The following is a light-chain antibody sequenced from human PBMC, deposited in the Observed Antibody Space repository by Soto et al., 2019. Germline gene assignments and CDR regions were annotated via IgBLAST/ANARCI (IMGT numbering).Light chain of an antibody. Sequence: AIRMTQSPSSLSASTGDRVTITCRASQGISSYLAWYQQKPGKAPKLLIYAASTLQCGVPSRFSGSGSGTDFTLTISCLQSEDFATYYCQQYYSYPLTFGGGTKVDIK. CDR2: AAS. J-gene: IGKJ4*01. CDR3: QQYYSYPLT. V-gene: IGKV1-8*01. CDR1: QGISSY.